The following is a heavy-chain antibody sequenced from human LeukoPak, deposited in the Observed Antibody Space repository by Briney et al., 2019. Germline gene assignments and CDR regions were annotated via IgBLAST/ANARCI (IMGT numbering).Heavy chain of an antibody. CDR2: LSGSGDST. J-gene: IGHJ4*02. Sequence: SGGSLRLSCAASGFTFSNYAMNWVRQAPGKGLEWVSALSGSGDSTYYADSVKGRFTISRDNSKNTLYLQMNSLRAEDTAVYYCVKGLRSSGYSLFDYWGQGTLVTVSS. CDR3: VKGLRSSGYSLFDY. D-gene: IGHD3-22*01. V-gene: IGHV3-23*01. CDR1: GFTFSNYA.